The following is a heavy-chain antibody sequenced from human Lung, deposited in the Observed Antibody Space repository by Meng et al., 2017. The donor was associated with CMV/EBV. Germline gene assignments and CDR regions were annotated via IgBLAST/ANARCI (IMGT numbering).Heavy chain of an antibody. Sequence: SVYTLSHYWMHWVRQAPGQGLEWVGIINPSGGSTTYAQKFQGRVVLTRDTSTSTVYMDLSSLRSEDRAVYYCARSGSTTSQQPGYFDLWGRGTLVTVSS. J-gene: IGHJ2*01. CDR1: VYTLSHYW. D-gene: IGHD2-2*01. CDR3: ARSGSTTSQQPGYFDL. V-gene: IGHV1-46*01. CDR2: INPSGGST.